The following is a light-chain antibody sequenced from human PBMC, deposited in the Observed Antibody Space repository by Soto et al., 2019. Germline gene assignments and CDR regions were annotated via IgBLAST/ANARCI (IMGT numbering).Light chain of an antibody. V-gene: IGKV3-15*01. CDR3: QHYNSWPHTWT. J-gene: IGKJ1*01. Sequence: EIVMTQSPATLSVSPGERATLSCRASQSVSINLAWYQQKPGQAPRLLIYGASTRATGIPARFSGSGSGTEFTLTISSLQSEDFAVYHCQHYNSWPHTWTCGQGTKEEIK. CDR2: GAS. CDR1: QSVSIN.